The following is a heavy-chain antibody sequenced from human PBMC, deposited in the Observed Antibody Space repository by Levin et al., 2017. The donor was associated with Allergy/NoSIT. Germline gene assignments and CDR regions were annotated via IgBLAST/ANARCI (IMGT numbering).Heavy chain of an antibody. D-gene: IGHD5-24*01. V-gene: IGHV4-34*01. J-gene: IGHJ4*02. CDR3: ARVGGYKFY. CDR2: INHSGST. Sequence: PSETLSLTCAVYGGSFSGYYWSWIRQPPGKGLEWIGEINHSGSTNYNPSLKSRVTISVDTSKNQFSLKLSSVTAADTAVYYCARVGGYKFYWGQGTLVTVSS. CDR1: GGSFSGYY.